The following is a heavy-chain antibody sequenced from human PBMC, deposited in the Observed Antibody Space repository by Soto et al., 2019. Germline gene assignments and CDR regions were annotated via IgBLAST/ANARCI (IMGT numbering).Heavy chain of an antibody. CDR2: ISYDGSEK. V-gene: IGHV3-30-3*01. CDR1: GFTFSRYP. D-gene: IGHD5-18*01. J-gene: IGHJ4*02. Sequence: GGSLRLSCEASGFTFSRYPLHWVRQAPGKGLEWVAVISYDGSEKYPADSVKGRISISRDNSKNTLFMQMNSLRVEDAAVYYCAKESRGFSFGYPLDHWGQGTLVTVSS. CDR3: AKESRGFSFGYPLDH.